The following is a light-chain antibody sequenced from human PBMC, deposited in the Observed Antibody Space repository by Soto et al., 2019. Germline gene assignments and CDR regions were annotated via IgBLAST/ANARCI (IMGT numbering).Light chain of an antibody. CDR3: QQYGGSPPFT. CDR2: GAS. J-gene: IGKJ3*01. V-gene: IGKV3-20*01. CDR1: QTVSSNY. Sequence: EIVLTQSPGTLSLSPGERATLSCRASQTVSSNYLAWYQQKPGQAPRLLIYGASSSATGIPDRFSGSGSGTDFTLTISRLEPEDFAVYYCQQYGGSPPFTFGPGTKVDIK.